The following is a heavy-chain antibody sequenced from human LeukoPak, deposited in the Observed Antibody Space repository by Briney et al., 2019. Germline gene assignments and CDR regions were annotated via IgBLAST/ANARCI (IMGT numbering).Heavy chain of an antibody. D-gene: IGHD3-22*01. CDR3: ASGSTYYYDSSGYWFDP. CDR1: GFTFSSYS. Sequence: GGSLRLSCAASGFTFSSYSMNWVRQAPGKGLEWVSYISSSSTIYYADSVKGRFTISRDNAKNSLYLQMNSLRDEDTAAYYCASGSTYYYDSSGYWFDPWGQGTLVTVSS. V-gene: IGHV3-48*02. CDR2: ISSSSTI. J-gene: IGHJ5*02.